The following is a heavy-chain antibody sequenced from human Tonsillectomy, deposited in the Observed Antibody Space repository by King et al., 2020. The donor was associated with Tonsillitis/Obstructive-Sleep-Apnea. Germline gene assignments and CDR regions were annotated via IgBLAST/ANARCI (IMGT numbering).Heavy chain of an antibody. CDR3: ARGDGDYGDAFEI. V-gene: IGHV4-34*01. D-gene: IGHD4-17*01. J-gene: IGHJ3*02. Sequence: VQLQQWGAGLLKPSETLSLTCAVYGGSFSGYYWGWIRQSPGKGLEWIGEINHGGSTNYDPFLKTRVTISVDTSKNQFSLKLSSVTAADTAVYYCARGDGDYGDAFEIWGQGTVVSISS. CDR1: GGSFSGYY. CDR2: INHGGST.